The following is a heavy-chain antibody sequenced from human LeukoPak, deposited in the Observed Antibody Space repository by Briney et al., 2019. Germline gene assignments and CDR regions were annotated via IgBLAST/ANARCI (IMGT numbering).Heavy chain of an antibody. J-gene: IGHJ3*02. CDR2: IYYSGGT. CDR1: GDSISSYY. Sequence: ASETLSLTCTVYGDSISSYYWSWIRQPPGKGLEWIGYIYYSGGTDYNPSLKSRVTISVDTSKNQFSLKLRSVTAADTAVYYCASHVPIRMPYGCPLIWGQGTMVTVSP. D-gene: IGHD3-10*01. CDR3: ASHVPIRMPYGCPLI. V-gene: IGHV4-59*08.